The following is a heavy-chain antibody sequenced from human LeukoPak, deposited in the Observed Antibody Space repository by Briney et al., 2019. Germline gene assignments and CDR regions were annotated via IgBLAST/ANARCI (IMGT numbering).Heavy chain of an antibody. V-gene: IGHV3-53*01. Sequence: GGSLRLSCAASGFTVTYSYMNWVRQAPGQGLEWVSVVYRDGKTYYADSVKGRFAISRHNSKNTVYLQMNCLRDEDTGVYYCTRGRLSFDHWGQGTLVTVSS. CDR2: VYRDGKT. CDR1: GFTVTYSY. CDR3: TRGRLSFDH. D-gene: IGHD6-25*01. J-gene: IGHJ4*02.